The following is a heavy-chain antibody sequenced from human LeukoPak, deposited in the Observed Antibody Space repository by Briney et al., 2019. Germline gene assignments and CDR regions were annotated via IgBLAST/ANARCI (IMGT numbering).Heavy chain of an antibody. CDR2: INAGNGNT. Sequence: ASVKVSCKDSGYTFTSYAMHWVRQAPGQRLEWMEWINAGNGNTKYSQKFQGRVTITRDTSTSTAYMELSSLRSEDTAVYYCARVQWLARSYYYGMDVWGQGTTVTVSS. CDR3: ARVQWLARSYYYGMDV. J-gene: IGHJ6*02. V-gene: IGHV1-3*01. CDR1: GYTFTSYA. D-gene: IGHD6-19*01.